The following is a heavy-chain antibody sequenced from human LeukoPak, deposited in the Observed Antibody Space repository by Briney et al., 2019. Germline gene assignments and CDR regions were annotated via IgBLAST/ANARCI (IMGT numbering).Heavy chain of an antibody. CDR2: MNPNSGNT. D-gene: IGHD2-15*01. CDR1: GYTSTSYD. Sequence: ASVKVSCKASGYTSTSYDINWVRQATGQGLEWMGWMNPNSGNTGYAQKFQGRVTMTRNTSISTAYMELSSLRSEDTAVYYCATDCSGGSCYSGVNAFDIWGQGTMVTVSS. V-gene: IGHV1-8*01. J-gene: IGHJ3*02. CDR3: ATDCSGGSCYSGVNAFDI.